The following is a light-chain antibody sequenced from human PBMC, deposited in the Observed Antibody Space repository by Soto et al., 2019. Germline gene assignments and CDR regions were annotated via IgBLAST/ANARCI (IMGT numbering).Light chain of an antibody. J-gene: IGKJ2*01. V-gene: IGKV3-15*01. CDR2: GAS. CDR1: QGIKDY. CDR3: QQYNNWPPFMYT. Sequence: DIVMTQSPATLSVSPGERATLSCRASQGIKDYLAWFQQKPGQAPRLLIYGASTRATGIPARFSGSGSGTEFTLTISSLQSEDFAIYYCQQYNNWPPFMYTFGQGTKVDIK.